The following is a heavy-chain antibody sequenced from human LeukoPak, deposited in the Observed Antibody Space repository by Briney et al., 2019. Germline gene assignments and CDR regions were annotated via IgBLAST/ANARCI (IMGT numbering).Heavy chain of an antibody. CDR3: ARGRGGYDPRSQFDY. V-gene: IGHV4-39*07. Sequence: SETLSLTCTVSGGSISSSSYYWGWIRQPPGKGLEWIGSIYYSGSTYYNPSLKSRVTISVDTSKNQFSLKLSPVTAADTAVYYCARGRGGYDPRSQFDYWGQGTLVTVSS. D-gene: IGHD5-12*01. J-gene: IGHJ4*02. CDR2: IYYSGST. CDR1: GGSISSSSYY.